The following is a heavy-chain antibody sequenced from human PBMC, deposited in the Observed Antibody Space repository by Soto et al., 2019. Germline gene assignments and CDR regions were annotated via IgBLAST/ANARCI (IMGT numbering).Heavy chain of an antibody. Sequence: PGGSLRLSCGASGFTFSVYAMTWVRQAPGKGLEWVSAISGNGGSTYYADSVKGRSTISRDNSKSTLHLQMNSLRVEDTAVYYCAKDRTFGPPLVRFDSWGKGTLVTVSS. CDR2: ISGNGGST. CDR1: GFTFSVYA. J-gene: IGHJ4*02. CDR3: AKDRTFGPPLVRFDS. D-gene: IGHD6-6*01. V-gene: IGHV3-23*01.